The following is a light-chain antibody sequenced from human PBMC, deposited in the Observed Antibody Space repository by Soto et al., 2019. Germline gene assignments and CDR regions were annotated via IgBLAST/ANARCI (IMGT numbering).Light chain of an antibody. V-gene: IGLV1-40*01. CDR3: QSFDSSLSGWV. J-gene: IGLJ2*01. Sequence: QSVLTQPPSVSGAPGQRVTLSCTGSSSNIGAGYDVHWYQQLPGTAPKLLIYGNSNRPSGVPDRISGSKSGTSASLAISGLQAEDEADYYCQSFDSSLSGWVLGGGTKVTVL. CDR1: SSNIGAGYD. CDR2: GNS.